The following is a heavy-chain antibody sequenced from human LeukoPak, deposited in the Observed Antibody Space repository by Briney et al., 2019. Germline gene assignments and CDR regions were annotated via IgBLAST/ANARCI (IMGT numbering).Heavy chain of an antibody. V-gene: IGHV3-9*03. Sequence: GGSLRLSCAASGFTFDDYAMHWVRQAPGKGLEWVSGISWNSGSIGYADSAKGRFTISRDNAKNSLYLQMNSLRAEDMALYYCASAIVVVPAAIRRIDYYYYYMDVWGKGTTVTVSS. CDR3: ASAIVVVPAAIRRIDYYYYYMDV. J-gene: IGHJ6*03. CDR2: ISWNSGSI. CDR1: GFTFDDYA. D-gene: IGHD2-2*01.